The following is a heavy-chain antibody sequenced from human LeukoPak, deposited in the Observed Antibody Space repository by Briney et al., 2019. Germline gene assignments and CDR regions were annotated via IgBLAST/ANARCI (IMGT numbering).Heavy chain of an antibody. CDR1: GGTFSSYA. V-gene: IGHV1-69*05. J-gene: IGHJ4*02. Sequence: SVKASCKASGGTFSSYAISWVRQAPGQGLEWMGGIIPIFGTANYAQKFQGRVTITTDESMSTAYMELRSLTSDDTAVYYCARGGGYNDYWGQGTLVTVSS. CDR2: IIPIFGTA. D-gene: IGHD5-24*01. CDR3: ARGGGYNDY.